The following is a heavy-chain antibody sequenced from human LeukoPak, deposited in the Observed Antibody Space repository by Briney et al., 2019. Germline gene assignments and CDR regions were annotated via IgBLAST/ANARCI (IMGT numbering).Heavy chain of an antibody. J-gene: IGHJ5*02. V-gene: IGHV1-2*02. Sequence: ASAKVSCKASGYTFTGYYMHWVRQAPGQGLEWMGWINPNSGGTNYAQKFQGRVTMTRDTSISTAYMELSRLRSDDTAVYYCARVGVSIAVGTGFDPWGQGTLVTVSS. CDR1: GYTFTGYY. D-gene: IGHD6-19*01. CDR2: INPNSGGT. CDR3: ARVGVSIAVGTGFDP.